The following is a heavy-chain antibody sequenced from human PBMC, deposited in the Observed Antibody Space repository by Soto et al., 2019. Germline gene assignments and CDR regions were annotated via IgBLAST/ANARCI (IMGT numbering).Heavy chain of an antibody. CDR2: IYNDGTYS. CDR1: GFIFKMYW. D-gene: IGHD3-10*01. V-gene: IGHV3-74*01. J-gene: IGHJ4*02. CDR3: TRGPRPISTGTGAY. Sequence: GGSLRLSCAASGFIFKMYWMHWVRQSPGKGLVWISRIYNDGTYSDYADSVRGRFTISRDNVNDTLYLQMNNLRAEDSGLYYCTRGPRPISTGTGAYWGQGTQVTVS.